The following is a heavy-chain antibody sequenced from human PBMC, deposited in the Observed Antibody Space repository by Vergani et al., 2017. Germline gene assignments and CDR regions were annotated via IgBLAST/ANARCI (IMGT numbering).Heavy chain of an antibody. D-gene: IGHD2-2*01. CDR1: GFTFSSYS. Sequence: EVQLVESGGGLVKPGGSLRLSCAASGFTFSSYSMNWVRQAPGKGLEWVSVIYSGGSTYYADSVKGRFTISRDNSKNTLYLQMNSLRAEDTAVYYCHSEVVVVPAATDAFDIWGQGTMVTVSS. V-gene: IGHV3-66*02. CDR2: IYSGGST. J-gene: IGHJ3*02. CDR3: HSEVVVVPAATDAFDI.